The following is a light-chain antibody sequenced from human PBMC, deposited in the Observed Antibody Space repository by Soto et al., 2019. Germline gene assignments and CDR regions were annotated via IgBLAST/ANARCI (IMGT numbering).Light chain of an antibody. CDR3: QQYKSYRIT. J-gene: IGKJ5*01. CDR1: QSTSTW. Sequence: DIQMTQSPSTLSASVGDRVTITCRASQSTSTWLAWYQQKPGKAPKLLIYKASSLESGVPSRFSGRGSGTEFTLPISSLQPDDFATYYCQQYKSYRITFRQGTRLEIK. CDR2: KAS. V-gene: IGKV1-5*03.